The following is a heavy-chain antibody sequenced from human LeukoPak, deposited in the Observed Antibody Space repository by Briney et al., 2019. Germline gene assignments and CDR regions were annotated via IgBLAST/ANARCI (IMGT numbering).Heavy chain of an antibody. CDR3: ARGSYYDSSGYYLQMAYFDY. CDR2: IIPILGIA. V-gene: IGHV1-69*02. D-gene: IGHD3-22*01. J-gene: IGHJ4*02. Sequence: SVKVSCKASGGTFSSYTISWVRQATGQGLEWIGRIIPILGIANYAQKFQGRVTITADKSTSTAYMELSSLRSEDTAVYYCARGSYYDSSGYYLQMAYFDYWGQGTLVTVSS. CDR1: GGTFSSYT.